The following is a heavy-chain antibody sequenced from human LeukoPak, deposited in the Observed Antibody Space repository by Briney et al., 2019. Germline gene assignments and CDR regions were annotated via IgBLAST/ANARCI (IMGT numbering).Heavy chain of an antibody. CDR2: IYTSGST. D-gene: IGHD3-3*01. CDR1: GGSISSYY. J-gene: IGHJ3*02. V-gene: IGHV4-4*09. CDR3: ARQNPNTYYDFWSGYRNDAFDI. Sequence: SETLSLTCTVSGGSISSYYWSWIRQPPGKRLEWIGYIYTSGSTNYNPSLKSRVTISVDTSKNQFSLKLSSVTAADTAVYYCARQNPNTYYDFWSGYRNDAFDIWGQGTMVTVSS.